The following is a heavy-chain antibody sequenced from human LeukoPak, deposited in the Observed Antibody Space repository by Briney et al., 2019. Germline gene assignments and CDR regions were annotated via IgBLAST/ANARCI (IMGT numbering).Heavy chain of an antibody. CDR2: VYPGDSDT. J-gene: IGHJ4*02. CDR3: ARRNGYDSSYYFDY. D-gene: IGHD5-12*01. V-gene: IGHV5-51*01. Sequence: LGESLKISCKASGYSFTTYWIGWVRQMPGKGLEWVGNVYPGDSDTRYSPSFQGRVTISVDKSIGTAYLQWSSLKASDTAIYYCARRNGYDSSYYFDYWGQGNLVTVS. CDR1: GYSFTTYW.